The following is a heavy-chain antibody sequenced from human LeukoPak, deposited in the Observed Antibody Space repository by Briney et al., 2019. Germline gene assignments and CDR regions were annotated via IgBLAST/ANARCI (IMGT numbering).Heavy chain of an antibody. V-gene: IGHV3-74*01. Sequence: GGSLRLSCAASGFTFRSYWMHWVRQAPGKGLLWVSRINSDGRSTTYADSVKGRFTISRDNPKNTLYLQINSLRAEDTAVYYCTRGYGGNSEVAFDIWGQGTMVAVSS. CDR3: TRGYGGNSEVAFDI. D-gene: IGHD4-23*01. CDR1: GFTFRSYW. CDR2: INSDGRST. J-gene: IGHJ3*02.